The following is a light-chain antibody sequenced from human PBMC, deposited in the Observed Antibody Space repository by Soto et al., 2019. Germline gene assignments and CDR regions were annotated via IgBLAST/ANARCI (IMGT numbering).Light chain of an antibody. CDR1: QSVSGF. V-gene: IGKV1-39*01. CDR3: QQSFTKLLA. Sequence: DIQMTQSPSSLSASVGDRVTITCRTSQSVSGFLNWYQLKPGKAPKLLIYGASSLQSGVPSRFSGNGYGTDFTLSISSLQADDFATYYCQQSFTKLLAFGGGTKV. J-gene: IGKJ4*01. CDR2: GAS.